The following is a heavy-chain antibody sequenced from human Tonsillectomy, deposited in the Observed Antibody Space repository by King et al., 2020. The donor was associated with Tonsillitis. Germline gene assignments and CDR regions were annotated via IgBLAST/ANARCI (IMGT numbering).Heavy chain of an antibody. V-gene: IGHV4-34*01. CDR2: INHSGST. D-gene: IGHD6-13*01. CDR1: GGSFSGYY. J-gene: IGHJ5*02. Sequence: VQLQQWGAGLLKPSETLSLTCAVYGGSFSGYYWSWIRQPPGKGLEWIGEINHSGSTNYKPSLKSRVTVSVDTSKNQFSLTLRSVTAADTAVYYCARGARYRSPRGWFDPWGQGTLVTVSS. CDR3: ARGARYRSPRGWFDP.